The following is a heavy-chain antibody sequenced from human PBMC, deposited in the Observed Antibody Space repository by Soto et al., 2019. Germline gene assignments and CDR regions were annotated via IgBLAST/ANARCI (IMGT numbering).Heavy chain of an antibody. D-gene: IGHD2-15*01. CDR3: ARHLAALVVAATPSNYYYGMDV. CDR1: GYSFTSYW. V-gene: IGHV5-51*01. CDR2: IYPGDSDT. Sequence: GESLKISCKGSGYSFTSYWIGWVRQMPGKGLEWMGIIYPGDSDTRYSPSFQGQVTISADKSISTAYLQWSSLKASDTAMYYCARHLAALVVAATPSNYYYGMDVWGQGTTVTVSS. J-gene: IGHJ6*02.